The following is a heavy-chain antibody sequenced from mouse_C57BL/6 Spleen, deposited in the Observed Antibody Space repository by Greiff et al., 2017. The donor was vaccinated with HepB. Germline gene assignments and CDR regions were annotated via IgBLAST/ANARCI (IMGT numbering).Heavy chain of an antibody. CDR1: GYAFSSSW. CDR3: AREGLLPTAWFAY. Sequence: VQLQQSGPELVKPGASVKISCKASGYAFSSSWMNWVKQRPGKGLEWIGRIYPGDGDTNYNGKFKGKATLTADKSSSTAYMQLSSLTSEDSAVYLCAREGLLPTAWFAYWGQGTLVTVSA. D-gene: IGHD2-10*01. V-gene: IGHV1-82*01. J-gene: IGHJ3*01. CDR2: IYPGDGDT.